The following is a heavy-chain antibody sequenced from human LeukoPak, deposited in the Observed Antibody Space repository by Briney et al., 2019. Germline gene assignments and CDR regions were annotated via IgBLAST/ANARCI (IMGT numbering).Heavy chain of an antibody. D-gene: IGHD2-2*01. CDR2: IYPGDSDT. Sequence: GESLKISCKGSGYSFTSYWIGWVRQMPGKGLEWMGIIYPGDSDTRYSPSFQGQVTISADKSISTAYLQWSSLKASGTAMYYCARTLREDIVVVPAGMDVWGKGTTVTVSS. V-gene: IGHV5-51*01. CDR1: GYSFTSYW. CDR3: ARTLREDIVVVPAGMDV. J-gene: IGHJ6*04.